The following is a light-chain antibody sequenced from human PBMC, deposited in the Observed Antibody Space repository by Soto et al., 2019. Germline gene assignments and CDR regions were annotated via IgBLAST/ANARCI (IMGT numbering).Light chain of an antibody. V-gene: IGLV2-14*01. CDR3: SSYTTSSSYV. CDR1: SSDVGGYIY. J-gene: IGLJ1*01. CDR2: DVT. Sequence: QSVLTQPASVSGSPGQSITISCTGTSSDVGGYIYVSWYQQHPGKVPKLMIYDVTSRPPGVSYRFSGSKSGNTASLTISGLQAEDEADYYCSSYTTSSSYVFGTGTKVTVL.